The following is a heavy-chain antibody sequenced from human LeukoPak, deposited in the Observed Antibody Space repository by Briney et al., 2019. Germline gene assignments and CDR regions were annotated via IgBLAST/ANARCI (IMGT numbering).Heavy chain of an antibody. CDR3: ASILAVAGPNFDY. CDR1: GFTFSSYS. V-gene: IGHV3-21*01. Sequence: PGGSLRLSCAASGFTFSSYSMNWVRQAPGKGLEWVSSISSSSSYIYYADSVKGRFTISRDSAKNSLYLQMNSLRAEDTAVYYCASILAVAGPNFDYWGQGTLVTVSS. CDR2: ISSSSSYI. D-gene: IGHD6-19*01. J-gene: IGHJ4*02.